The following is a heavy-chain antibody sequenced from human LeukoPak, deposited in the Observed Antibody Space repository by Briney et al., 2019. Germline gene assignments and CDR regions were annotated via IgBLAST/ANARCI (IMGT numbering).Heavy chain of an antibody. D-gene: IGHD4-17*01. CDR2: IYPGDSDT. CDR1: GYSFTSYW. Sequence: GESLKISCKGSGYSFTSYWIGWVRQMPGKGLEWMGIIYPGDSDTRYSPSFQGQVTISADKSISTAYLQWSSLKASDTAMYCCARQDYGDYGLAYYMDVWGKGTTVTVSS. J-gene: IGHJ6*03. CDR3: ARQDYGDYGLAYYMDV. V-gene: IGHV5-51*01.